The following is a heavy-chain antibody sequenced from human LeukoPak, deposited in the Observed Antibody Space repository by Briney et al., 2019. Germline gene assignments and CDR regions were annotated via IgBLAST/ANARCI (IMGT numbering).Heavy chain of an antibody. J-gene: IGHJ4*02. V-gene: IGHV4-39*01. Sequence: SQTLSLTCTVSGGSISSSSYYWGWIRQPPGKGLEWIGSIYYSGSTYYNPSLKSRVTISVDTSKNQFSLKLSSVTAADTAVYYCARGIAAAGFDYWGQGTLVTVSS. CDR2: IYYSGST. D-gene: IGHD6-13*01. CDR1: GGSISSSSYY. CDR3: ARGIAAAGFDY.